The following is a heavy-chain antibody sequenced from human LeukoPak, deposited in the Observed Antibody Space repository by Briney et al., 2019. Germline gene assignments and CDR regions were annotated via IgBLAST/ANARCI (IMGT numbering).Heavy chain of an antibody. CDR2: ISYDGSNK. V-gene: IGHV3-30*18. CDR3: AKDVGPREGYFGY. CDR1: GFTFSSYG. Sequence: GRSLRLSCAASGFTFSSYGMHWVRQAPGKGLEWVAVISYDGSNKYYADSVKGRFTISRDNSKNTLYLQMNSLRAEDTAVYYCAKDVGPREGYFGYWGQGTLVTVSS. J-gene: IGHJ4*02. D-gene: IGHD1-26*01.